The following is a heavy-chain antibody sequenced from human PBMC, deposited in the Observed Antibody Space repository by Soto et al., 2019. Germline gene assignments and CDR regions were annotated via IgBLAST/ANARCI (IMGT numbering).Heavy chain of an antibody. CDR2: IYYSGST. J-gene: IGHJ4*02. D-gene: IGHD4-17*01. Sequence: SETLSLTCTVSGGSISSGGYYWSWIRQHPGKGLEWIGYIYYSGSTYYNPSLKSRVTISVDTSKNQFSLKLSSVTAADTAVYYCARVDYPSLLFDYWGQGTLVTVSS. CDR3: ARVDYPSLLFDY. V-gene: IGHV4-31*03. CDR1: GGSISSGGYY.